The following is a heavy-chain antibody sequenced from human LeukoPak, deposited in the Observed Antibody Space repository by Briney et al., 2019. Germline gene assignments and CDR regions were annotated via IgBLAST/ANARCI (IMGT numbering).Heavy chain of an antibody. V-gene: IGHV3-21*01. CDR1: GFTFSSYS. Sequence: GGSLRLSCAASGFTFSSYSMNWVRQAPGKGLEWVSSISSSSSYIYHADSVKGRFTISRDNAKNSLYLQMNSLRAEDTAVYYCASPLHLPWGQGTLVTVSS. J-gene: IGHJ5*02. CDR2: ISSSSSYI. D-gene: IGHD4-11*01. CDR3: ASPLHLP.